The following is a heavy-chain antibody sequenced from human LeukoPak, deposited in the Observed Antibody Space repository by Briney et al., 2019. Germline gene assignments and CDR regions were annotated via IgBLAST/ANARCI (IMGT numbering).Heavy chain of an antibody. V-gene: IGHV4-34*01. CDR1: GGSYSGYY. J-gene: IGHJ3*02. CDR2: INHSGST. D-gene: IGHD2-2*01. CDR3: ARRELIVVVPAASGAFDI. Sequence: SETLSLTCAVYGGSYSGYYWSWIRQPPGKGLEWIGEINHSGSTNYNPSLKSRVTISVDTSKNQFSLKLSSVTAADTAVYYCARRELIVVVPAASGAFDIWGQGTMVTVSS.